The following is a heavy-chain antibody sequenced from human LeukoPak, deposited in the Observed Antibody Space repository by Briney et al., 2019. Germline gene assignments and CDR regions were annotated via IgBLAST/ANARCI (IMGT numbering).Heavy chain of an antibody. V-gene: IGHV3-21*01. CDR3: ARGEYYDYVWGSYRYSFDY. Sequence: GGSLRLSCAASGFTFSSYSMNWVRQAPGKGLEWVSSISSSSSYIYYADSVKGRFTISRDNSKNTLYLQMNSLRAEDTAVYYCARGEYYDYVWGSYRYSFDYWGQGTLVTVSS. CDR1: GFTFSSYS. J-gene: IGHJ4*02. CDR2: ISSSSSYI. D-gene: IGHD3-16*02.